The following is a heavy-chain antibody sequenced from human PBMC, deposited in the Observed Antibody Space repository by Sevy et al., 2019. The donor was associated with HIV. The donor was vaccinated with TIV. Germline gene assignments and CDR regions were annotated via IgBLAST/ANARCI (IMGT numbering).Heavy chain of an antibody. CDR3: TRYPIDVSISSWYYCDY. CDR2: VSANYGKT. D-gene: IGHD6-13*01. J-gene: IGHJ4*02. Sequence: ASVKVSCKASGYTFTSYGISWVRQAPGQGLEWMGWVSANYGKTKSAEKFQGRVTMTTDTSTSTAYMELKSLRSDDTAIYYCTRYPIDVSISSWYYCDYWGQGTLVTVSS. V-gene: IGHV1-18*01. CDR1: GYTFTSYG.